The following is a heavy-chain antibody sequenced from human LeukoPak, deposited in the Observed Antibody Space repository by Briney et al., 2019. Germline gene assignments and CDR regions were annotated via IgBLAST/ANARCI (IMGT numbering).Heavy chain of an antibody. Sequence: ASVKVSCKASGYTFTSYYMHWVRQAPGQGLGWMGIINPSGGSTSYAQKFQGRVTMTRGTSTSTVYMELSSLRSEDTAVYYCARDRHYYDSSGYYAFDYWGQGTLVSVSS. CDR3: ARDRHYYDSSGYYAFDY. J-gene: IGHJ4*02. D-gene: IGHD3-22*01. V-gene: IGHV1-46*01. CDR1: GYTFTSYY. CDR2: INPSGGST.